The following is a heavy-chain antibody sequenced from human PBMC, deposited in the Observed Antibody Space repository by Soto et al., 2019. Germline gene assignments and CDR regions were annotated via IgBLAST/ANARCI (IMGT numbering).Heavy chain of an antibody. CDR1: GGTFSNDI. J-gene: IGHJ4*02. CDR3: VRDSPLWSTYRGYTGIDY. D-gene: IGHD5-12*01. V-gene: IGHV1-69*04. Sequence: SVKVSCKASGGTFSNDIITWVRQAPGQGLEWMGRIIPLLDITNYAQKFQGRVTITADKSTSTAYMELNSLRSEDTAVYYCVRDSPLWSTYRGYTGIDYGGQESLVTVS. CDR2: IIPLLDIT.